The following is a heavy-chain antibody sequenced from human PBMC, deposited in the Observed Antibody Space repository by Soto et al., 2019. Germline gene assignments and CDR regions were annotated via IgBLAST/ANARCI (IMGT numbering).Heavy chain of an antibody. V-gene: IGHV4-39*01. CDR3: ARLNYDFWSGYLPFSTSDWFDP. CDR2: IYYSGST. D-gene: IGHD3-3*01. CDR1: GGSISSSSYY. Sequence: PSETLSLTCTVSGGSISSSSYYWGWIRQPPGKGLEWIGSIYYSGSTYYNPSLKSRVTISVDTPKNQFSLKLSSVTAADTAVYYCARLNYDFWSGYLPFSTSDWFDPWGQGTLVTVS. J-gene: IGHJ5*02.